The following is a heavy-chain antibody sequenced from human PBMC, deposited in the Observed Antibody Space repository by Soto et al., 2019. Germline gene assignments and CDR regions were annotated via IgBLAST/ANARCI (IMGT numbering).Heavy chain of an antibody. Sequence: SVKVSCKASGGTFSSYTISWVRQAPGQGLEWMGRIIPILGIANYAQKFQGRVTITADKSTSTAYMELSSLRSEDTAVYYCARESPYYDFWSGYSDYWGQGTLVTVSS. D-gene: IGHD3-3*01. CDR2: IIPILGIA. V-gene: IGHV1-69*04. CDR3: ARESPYYDFWSGYSDY. J-gene: IGHJ4*02. CDR1: GGTFSSYT.